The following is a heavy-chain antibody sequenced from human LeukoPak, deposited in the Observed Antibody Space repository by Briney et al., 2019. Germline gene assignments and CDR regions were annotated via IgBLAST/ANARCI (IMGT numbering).Heavy chain of an antibody. CDR1: GFTFSSYW. Sequence: GGSLRLSCAASGFTFSSYWMSWVRQAPGKGLEWVSSISSSSSYIYYADSVKGRFTISRDNAKNSLYLQMNSLRAEDTAVYYCARVPEWELRGAFDIWGQGTMVTVSS. V-gene: IGHV3-21*01. CDR3: ARVPEWELRGAFDI. J-gene: IGHJ3*02. D-gene: IGHD1-26*01. CDR2: ISSSSSYI.